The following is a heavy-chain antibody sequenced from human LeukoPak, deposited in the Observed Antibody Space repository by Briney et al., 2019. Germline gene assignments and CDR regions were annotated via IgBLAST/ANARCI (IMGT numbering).Heavy chain of an antibody. D-gene: IGHD2-2*01. J-gene: IGHJ6*02. Sequence: SETLSLTCTVSGGPISSSSYYWGWLRQPPGKGLEWIGSIYYSGSTYYNPSLKSRVTISVDTSKNQFSLKLSSVTAADTAVYYCARTYCSSTSCYRHYYYYYGMDVWGQGTTVTVSS. CDR3: ARTYCSSTSCYRHYYYYYGMDV. V-gene: IGHV4-39*01. CDR2: IYYSGST. CDR1: GGPISSSSYY.